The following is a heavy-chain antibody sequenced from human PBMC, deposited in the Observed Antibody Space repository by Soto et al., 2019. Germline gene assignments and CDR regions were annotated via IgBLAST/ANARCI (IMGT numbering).Heavy chain of an antibody. CDR3: ARVWTY. D-gene: IGHD1-1*01. V-gene: IGHV4-61*01. CDR2: IYYSGST. CDR1: GGSVSSDSYY. J-gene: IGHJ4*02. Sequence: QVQLQESGPGLVKPSETLSLTCTVSGGSVSSDSYYWSWIRQPPGKGLEWIGFIYYSGSTNYNPSLKSRVTISVDTSKNQFSLKLSSVTAADTAVYYCARVWTYWGQGTLVTVSS.